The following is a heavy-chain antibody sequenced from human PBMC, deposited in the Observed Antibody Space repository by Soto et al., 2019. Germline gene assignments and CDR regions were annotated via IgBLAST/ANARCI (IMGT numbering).Heavy chain of an antibody. CDR1: GFTFSSYA. V-gene: IGHV3-23*01. CDR3: AKAERYCSGGSCYRSVYWYFQH. Sequence: HPGGSLRLSCAASGFTFSSYAMSWVRQAPGKGLEWVSAISGSGGSTYYADSVKGRFTISRDNSKNTLYLQMNSLRAEDTAVYYCAKAERYCSGGSCYRSVYWYFQHWGQGTLVTVSS. D-gene: IGHD2-15*01. J-gene: IGHJ1*01. CDR2: ISGSGGST.